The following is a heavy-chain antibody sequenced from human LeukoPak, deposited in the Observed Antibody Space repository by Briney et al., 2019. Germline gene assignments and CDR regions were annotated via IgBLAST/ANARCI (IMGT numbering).Heavy chain of an antibody. D-gene: IGHD3-10*01. CDR1: GGSISSGGYY. V-gene: IGHV4-31*03. J-gene: IGHJ4*02. CDR3: ARLVRLSGFDY. Sequence: SQTLSLTCTVSGGSISSGGYYWSWIRQHPGKGLEWIGYIYYSGSTYYNPSLKSRVTISVDTSKNQFSLKPSSVTAADTAVYYCARLVRLSGFDYWGQGTLVTVSS. CDR2: IYYSGST.